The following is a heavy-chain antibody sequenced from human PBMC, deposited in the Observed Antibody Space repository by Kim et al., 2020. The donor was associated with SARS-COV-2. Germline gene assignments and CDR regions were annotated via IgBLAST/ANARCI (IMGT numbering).Heavy chain of an antibody. CDR3: AEWGLYSQKAFDI. CDR2: ISGSGGST. J-gene: IGHJ3*02. V-gene: IGHV3-23*01. CDR1: GFTFSSYA. D-gene: IGHD3-16*01. Sequence: GGSLRLSCAASGFTFSSYAMSWVRQAPGKGLEWVSAISGSGGSTYYADSVKGRFTISRDNSKNTLYLQMNSLRAEDTAVYYCAEWGLYSQKAFDIWGQGTMVTVSS.